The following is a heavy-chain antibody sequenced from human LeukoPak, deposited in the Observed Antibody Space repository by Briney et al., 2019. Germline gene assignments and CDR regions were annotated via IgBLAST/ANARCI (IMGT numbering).Heavy chain of an antibody. V-gene: IGHV3-7*01. CDR3: ARDNDWAFHY. Sequence: TGGSLRLSCAASGFIFRSYWMSWVRQAPGKGLEWVANIKQDGSEKYYVDSVKGRFTTSRDNAKNSLYLQMNSLRVEDTAVYYCARDNDWAFHYWGQGTLVTVSS. CDR1: GFIFRSYW. J-gene: IGHJ4*02. CDR2: IKQDGSEK. D-gene: IGHD3-9*01.